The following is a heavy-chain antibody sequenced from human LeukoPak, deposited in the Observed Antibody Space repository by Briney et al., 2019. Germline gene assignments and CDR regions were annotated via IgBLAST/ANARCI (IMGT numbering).Heavy chain of an antibody. D-gene: IGHD3-3*01. V-gene: IGHV4-34*01. J-gene: IGHJ2*01. Sequence: PSETLSLTCAVYGGSFSGYYWSWIRQPPGKGLEWIGEINHSGSTNYNPSLKSRVTISVDTYKNQFSLKLSSVTAEDTAVYYCARDRYDFWSGYWFDLWGRGTLVTVSS. CDR3: ARDRYDFWSGYWFDL. CDR1: GGSFSGYY. CDR2: INHSGST.